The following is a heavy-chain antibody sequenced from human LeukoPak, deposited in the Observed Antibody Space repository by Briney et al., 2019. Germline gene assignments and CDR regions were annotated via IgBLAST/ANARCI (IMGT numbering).Heavy chain of an antibody. Sequence: SETPSLTCTVSGGSISSGGYYWSWIRQHPGKGLEWIGYIYYSGSTYYNPSLKSRVTISVDTSKNQFSLKLSSVTAADTAVYYCARESRRTYWYNWNPEPSVRWFDPWGQGALVTVSS. V-gene: IGHV4-31*03. D-gene: IGHD1-20*01. CDR3: ARESRRTYWYNWNPEPSVRWFDP. CDR1: GGSISSGGYY. CDR2: IYYSGST. J-gene: IGHJ5*02.